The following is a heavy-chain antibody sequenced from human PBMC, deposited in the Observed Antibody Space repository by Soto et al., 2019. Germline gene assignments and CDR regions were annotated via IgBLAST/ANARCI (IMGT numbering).Heavy chain of an antibody. V-gene: IGHV3-30*07. CDR2: ISYDGSNK. D-gene: IGHD2-15*01. Sequence: GGSLRLSCAASGFTFSSYAMHWVRQAPGKGLEWVAVISYDGSNKYYADSVKGRFTISRDNSKNTLYLQMNSLRAEDTAVYYCAKEVLDIVVVVAATGGAFDIWGQGTMVTVSS. J-gene: IGHJ3*02. CDR3: AKEVLDIVVVVAATGGAFDI. CDR1: GFTFSSYA.